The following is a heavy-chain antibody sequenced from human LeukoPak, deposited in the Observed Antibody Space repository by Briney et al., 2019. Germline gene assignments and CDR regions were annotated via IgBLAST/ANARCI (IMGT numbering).Heavy chain of an antibody. CDR1: GGSISSGSYY. CDR2: IYYSGST. D-gene: IGHD5-18*01. J-gene: IGHJ6*03. CDR3: ARYSYGNYYYYYYMDV. V-gene: IGHV4-61*01. Sequence: PSETLSLTCSVSGGSISSGSYYWSWIRQSPGKGLEWIGYIYYSGSTNYNPSLKSRVTISVDTSKNQFSLKLSSVTAADTAVYYCARYSYGNYYYYYYMDVWGKGTTVTVSS.